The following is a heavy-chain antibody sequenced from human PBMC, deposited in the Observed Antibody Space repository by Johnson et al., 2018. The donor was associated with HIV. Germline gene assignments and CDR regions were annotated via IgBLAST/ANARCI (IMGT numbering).Heavy chain of an antibody. CDR2: ISSSGSTI. CDR1: GFSFSDYY. CDR3: ARDSGKWSGVRFAFDI. Sequence: QVQLVESGGGLVKPGGSLRLSCAASGFSFSDYYMTWIRQAPGKGLEWVSYISSSGSTIYYADSVKGRFTISRDNAKNSLYLQVNSLRAEDTAVYYCARDSGKWSGVRFAFDIWGQGTMVTVSS. J-gene: IGHJ3*02. D-gene: IGHD3-10*01. V-gene: IGHV3-11*04.